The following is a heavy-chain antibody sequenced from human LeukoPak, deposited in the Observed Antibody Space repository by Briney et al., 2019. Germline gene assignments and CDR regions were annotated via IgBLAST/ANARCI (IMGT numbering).Heavy chain of an antibody. V-gene: IGHV3-30*18. CDR3: AKGSGTFEY. Sequence: GGSLRLSCAASGFAFNSYSMHWVRQAPDKGLQWVAVASDDGRTSYYADSVKGRFTISRDNSINTLYLQMNNLRTEDTAVYYCAKGSGTFEYWGQGTLVTVSS. CDR1: GFAFNSYS. J-gene: IGHJ4*02. D-gene: IGHD6-13*01. CDR2: ASDDGRTS.